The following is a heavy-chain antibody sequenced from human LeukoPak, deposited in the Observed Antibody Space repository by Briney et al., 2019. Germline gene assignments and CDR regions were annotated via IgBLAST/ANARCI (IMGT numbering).Heavy chain of an antibody. CDR3: ARDVNPPTCGGDCYSNDY. CDR1: GGTFSSYA. CDR2: ISAYNGNT. D-gene: IGHD2-21*01. V-gene: IGHV1-18*01. Sequence: ASVKVSCKASGGTFSSYAISWVRQAPGQGLEWMGWISAYNGNTNYAQKLQGRVTMTTDTSTSTAYMELRSLRSDDTAVYYCARDVNPPTCGGDCYSNDYWGQGTLVTVSS. J-gene: IGHJ4*02.